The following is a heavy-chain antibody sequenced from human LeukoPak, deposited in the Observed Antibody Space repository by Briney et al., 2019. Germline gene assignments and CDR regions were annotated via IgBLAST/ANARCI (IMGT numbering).Heavy chain of an antibody. J-gene: IGHJ4*02. CDR1: GVTFSSYA. Sequence: GGALRLSCAASGVTFSSYARHWVRQAPRKGLGWGAVISYDGSNKYSADSVKGRFTLSRDKSKKTMYLPMNRLRAEDTAVYYCAREDTAMVIDYWGQGTLVAVPS. CDR2: ISYDGSNK. CDR3: AREDTAMVIDY. V-gene: IGHV3-30*04. D-gene: IGHD5-18*01.